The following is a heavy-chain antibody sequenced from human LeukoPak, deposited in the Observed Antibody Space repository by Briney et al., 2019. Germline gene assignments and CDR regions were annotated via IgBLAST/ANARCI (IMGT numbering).Heavy chain of an antibody. D-gene: IGHD1-26*01. V-gene: IGHV3-7*03. J-gene: IGHJ4*02. Sequence: SGGSLRLSCAASGFTFSSYWMSWVRQAPGKGLEWEANIKQDGSEKYYVDSVKGRFTISRDNAKNSLYLQMNSLRAEDTAVYYCARDLAISGSYYHFEDYWGQGTLVTVSS. CDR3: ARDLAISGSYYHFEDY. CDR2: IKQDGSEK. CDR1: GFTFSSYW.